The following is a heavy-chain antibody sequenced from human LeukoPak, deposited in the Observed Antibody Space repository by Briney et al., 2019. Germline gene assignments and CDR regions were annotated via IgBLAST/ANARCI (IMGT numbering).Heavy chain of an antibody. Sequence: SETLSLTCTVSGGSISSYYWSWIRQPPGKGLEWIGYIYYRGSTNYNSSLKSRVTISVAMSKHQFSLKLSSVTAADTAVYYCARDQGGGGAFDIWGQGTMVTVSS. J-gene: IGHJ3*02. V-gene: IGHV4-59*01. CDR1: GGSISSYY. CDR3: ARDQGGGGAFDI. CDR2: IYYRGST. D-gene: IGHD3-16*01.